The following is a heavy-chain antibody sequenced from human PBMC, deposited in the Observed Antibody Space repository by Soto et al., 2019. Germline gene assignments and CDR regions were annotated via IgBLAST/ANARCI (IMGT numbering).Heavy chain of an antibody. CDR2: INHSGST. J-gene: IGHJ5*02. D-gene: IGHD6-19*01. CDR3: ARGPPLYSSGWYPNWFDP. V-gene: IGHV4-34*01. CDR1: GGSFSGYY. Sequence: PSETLFLTCAVYGGSFSGYYWSWIRQPPGKGLEWIGEINHSGSTNYNPSLKSRVTISVDTSKNQFSLKLSSVTAADTAVYYCARGPPLYSSGWYPNWFDPWGQGTLVTVSS.